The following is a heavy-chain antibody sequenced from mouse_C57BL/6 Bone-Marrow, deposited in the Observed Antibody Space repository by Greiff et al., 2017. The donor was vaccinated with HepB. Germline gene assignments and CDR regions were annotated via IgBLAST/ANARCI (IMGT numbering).Heavy chain of an antibody. CDR3: AICRWLLRLYYYAMDY. D-gene: IGHD2-3*01. CDR1: GYSFTGYF. J-gene: IGHJ4*01. Sequence: EVQLQQSGPELVKPGDSVKISCKASGYSFTGYFMNWVMQSHGKSLEWIGRINPYNGDTFYNQKFKGKATLTVDKSSSTAHMELRSLTSEDSAVYYCAICRWLLRLYYYAMDYWGQGTSVTVSS. CDR2: INPYNGDT. V-gene: IGHV1-20*01.